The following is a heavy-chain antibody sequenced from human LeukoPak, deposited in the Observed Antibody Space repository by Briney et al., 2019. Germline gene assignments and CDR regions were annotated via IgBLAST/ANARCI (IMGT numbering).Heavy chain of an antibody. CDR1: GYTFTSYG. J-gene: IGHJ3*02. D-gene: IGHD6-13*01. CDR3: ARDPRIAAAGPPLLAFDI. V-gene: IGHV1-18*01. CDR2: ISAYNGNT. Sequence: ASVKVSCKASGYTFTSYGISWVRQAPGQGLEWMGWISAYNGNTNYAQKLQGRVTMTTDTSTSTAYMELRSLRSDDTAVYYCARDPRIAAAGPPLLAFDIWGQGTMVTVSS.